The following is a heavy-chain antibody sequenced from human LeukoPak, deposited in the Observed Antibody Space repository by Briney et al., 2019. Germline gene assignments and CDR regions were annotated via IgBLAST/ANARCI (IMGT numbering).Heavy chain of an antibody. CDR3: ASYFWSGYYTTVFDY. J-gene: IGHJ4*02. V-gene: IGHV4-39*01. Sequence: SETLSLTCTVSGGSISSSSYYWGWIRQPPGKGLEWIGSICYSGSTYYNPSLKSRVTISVDTSKNQFSLKLSSVTAADTAVYYCASYFWSGYYTTVFDYWGQGTLVTVSS. CDR1: GGSISSSSYY. D-gene: IGHD3-3*01. CDR2: ICYSGST.